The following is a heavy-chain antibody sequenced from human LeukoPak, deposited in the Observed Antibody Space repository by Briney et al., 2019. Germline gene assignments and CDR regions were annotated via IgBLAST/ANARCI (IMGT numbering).Heavy chain of an antibody. J-gene: IGHJ4*02. Sequence: PGGSLRLSCAASGFTFSSSGMHWVRQAPGKGLEWVAVILYNGSNKYYADSVKGRFTISRDNSKNTLYLQMNSLRVEDTAVYYCARGSMGADLYFDYWGQGTLVTVSS. CDR2: ILYNGSNK. CDR1: GFTFSSSG. D-gene: IGHD2-8*01. V-gene: IGHV3-33*01. CDR3: ARGSMGADLYFDY.